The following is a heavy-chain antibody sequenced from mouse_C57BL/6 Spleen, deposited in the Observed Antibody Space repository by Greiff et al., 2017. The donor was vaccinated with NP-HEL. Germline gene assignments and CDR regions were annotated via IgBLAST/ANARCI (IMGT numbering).Heavy chain of an antibody. D-gene: IGHD2-1*01. CDR3: ARAEDYGNCFAY. V-gene: IGHV1-50*01. J-gene: IGHJ3*01. Sequence: VQLQQSGAELVKPGASVKLSCKASGYTFTSYWMQWVKQRPGQGLEWIGEIDPSDSYTNYNQKFKGKATLTVDTSSSTAYMQLSSLTSEDSAVYYCARAEDYGNCFAYWGQGTLVTVSA. CDR2: IDPSDSYT. CDR1: GYTFTSYW.